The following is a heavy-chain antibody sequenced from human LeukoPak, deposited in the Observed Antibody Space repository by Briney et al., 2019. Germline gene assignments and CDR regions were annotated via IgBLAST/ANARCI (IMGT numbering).Heavy chain of an antibody. CDR1: GGSFSGYY. CDR2: INHSGST. CDR3: ASYGDSSGYSFDY. Sequence: SESLSLTCAAYGGSFSGYYWSWIRQPPGKGLEWIGEINHSGSTNYNPSLKSRVTISVDTSKNQFSLKLSSVTAADTAVYYCASYGDSSGYSFDYWGQGTLVTVST. J-gene: IGHJ4*02. D-gene: IGHD3-22*01. V-gene: IGHV4-34*01.